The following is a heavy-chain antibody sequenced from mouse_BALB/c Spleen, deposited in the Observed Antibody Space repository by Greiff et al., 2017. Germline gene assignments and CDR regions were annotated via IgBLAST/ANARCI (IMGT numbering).Heavy chain of an antibody. D-gene: IGHD3-1*01. CDR1: GFNIKDTY. CDR2: IDPANGNT. CDR3: ATAGPVGYAMDY. V-gene: IGHV14-3*02. Sequence: EVKLVESGAELVKPGASVKLSCTASGFNIKDTYMHWVKQRPEQGLEWIGRIDPANGNTKYDPKFQGKATITADTSSNTAYLQLSSLTSEDTAVYYCATAGPVGYAMDYWGQGTSVTVSS. J-gene: IGHJ4*01.